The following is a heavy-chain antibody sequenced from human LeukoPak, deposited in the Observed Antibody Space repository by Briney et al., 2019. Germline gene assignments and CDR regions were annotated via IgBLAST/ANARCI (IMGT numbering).Heavy chain of an antibody. J-gene: IGHJ4*02. CDR1: GFTFSSYS. Sequence: GGSLRLSCAASGFTFSSYSMNWVRQAPGKGLEWVSYISSSSSTIYYADSVKGRFTISRDNAKNSLYLQMNSLRAEDTAVYYCARVGAENSWGQGTLVTVSS. CDR3: ARVGAENS. D-gene: IGHD4/OR15-4a*01. CDR2: ISSSSSTI. V-gene: IGHV3-48*04.